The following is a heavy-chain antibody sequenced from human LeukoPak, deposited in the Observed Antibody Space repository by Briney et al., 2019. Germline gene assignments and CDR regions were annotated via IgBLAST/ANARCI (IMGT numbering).Heavy chain of an antibody. J-gene: IGHJ4*02. CDR3: ARESRHGGQPVWSPGDY. CDR1: GYTFTSYY. Sequence: ASVKVSCKASGYTFTSYYMHWVRQAPGQGLEWMGLINPSGGSISYAQKFQGRVTMTRDTSTSTVYMELSSLRSEDTAVYYCARESRHGGQPVWSPGDYWGQGALVTVSS. D-gene: IGHD6-6*01. V-gene: IGHV1-46*01. CDR2: INPSGGSI.